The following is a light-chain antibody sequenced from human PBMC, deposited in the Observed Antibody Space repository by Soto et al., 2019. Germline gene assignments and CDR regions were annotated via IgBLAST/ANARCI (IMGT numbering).Light chain of an antibody. CDR2: DAS. Sequence: EIVLTQSPAILSLSPGERATLSCRASQKVSNNLAWYQQHPGQAPRLLIFDASTRATGIPARFSGSGSGTDFTLTISSLEPEDFAVYYCHQRTIWHTFGQGTRLEI. CDR3: HQRTIWHT. V-gene: IGKV3-11*01. CDR1: QKVSNN. J-gene: IGKJ2*01.